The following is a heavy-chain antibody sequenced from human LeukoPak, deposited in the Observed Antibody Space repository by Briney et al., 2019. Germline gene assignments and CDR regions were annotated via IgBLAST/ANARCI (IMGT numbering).Heavy chain of an antibody. CDR3: ARDLAVRYSSGWRRGDYYGMDV. V-gene: IGHV1-2*04. CDR1: GYTFTGYY. J-gene: IGHJ6*02. CDR2: INPNSGGT. Sequence: GASVKVSCKASGYTFTGYYMHWVRQAPGQGLEWMGWINPNSGGTNYAQKFQGWVTMTRGTSISTAYMELSRLRSDDTAVYYCARDLAVRYSSGWRRGDYYGMDVWGQGTTVTVSS. D-gene: IGHD6-19*01.